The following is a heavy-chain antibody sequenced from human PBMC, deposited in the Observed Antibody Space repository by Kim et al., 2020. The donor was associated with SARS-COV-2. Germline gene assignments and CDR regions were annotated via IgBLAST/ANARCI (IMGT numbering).Heavy chain of an antibody. Sequence: SETLSLTCAVYGWSFSGYYWSWIRQPPGKGLEWIGEINHSGSTNYNPSLKSRVTISVDTSKNQFPLKLSSVTAADTAVYYCAREAEDIVVVPAAIGWFDPCGQGTLVTVSS. D-gene: IGHD2-2*02. CDR1: GWSFSGYY. CDR2: INHSGST. V-gene: IGHV4-34*01. J-gene: IGHJ5*02. CDR3: AREAEDIVVVPAAIGWFDP.